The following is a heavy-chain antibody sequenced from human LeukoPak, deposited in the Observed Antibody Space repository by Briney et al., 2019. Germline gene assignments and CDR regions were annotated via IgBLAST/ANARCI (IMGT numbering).Heavy chain of an antibody. Sequence: GASVKVSCKASGYTFTGYYMHWVRQAPGQGLEWMGRINPNSGGTNYAQKFQGRVTMTRDTSISTAYMELSRLRSDDTAVYYCARVRFEYSSSSFDYWGQGTLVTVPS. CDR1: GYTFTGYY. V-gene: IGHV1-2*06. D-gene: IGHD6-6*01. J-gene: IGHJ4*02. CDR2: INPNSGGT. CDR3: ARVRFEYSSSSFDY.